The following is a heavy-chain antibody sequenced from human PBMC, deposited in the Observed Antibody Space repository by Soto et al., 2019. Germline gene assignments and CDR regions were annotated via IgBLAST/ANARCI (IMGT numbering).Heavy chain of an antibody. CDR3: ARDFCPVPTCYDL. V-gene: IGHV3-30-3*01. J-gene: IGHJ4*02. CDR1: GFSFSNSA. CDR2: ISFDGNNK. Sequence: PGGSLRLSCAASGFSFSNSAMQWVRQAPGKGLGWVAGISFDGNNKYQADPVKGRFTISRDQSKNTLYLQMNSLRAEDTAVYYCARDFCPVPTCYDLWGQGVLVTVSS. D-gene: IGHD2-2*01.